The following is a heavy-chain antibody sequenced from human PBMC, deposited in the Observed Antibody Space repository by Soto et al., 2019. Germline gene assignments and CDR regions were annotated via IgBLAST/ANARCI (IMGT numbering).Heavy chain of an antibody. CDR1: GGTFSSYA. D-gene: IGHD6-13*01. CDR3: ARGSGYSSSWSPFDY. Sequence: GASVKVSCKAPGGTFSSYAISWVRQAPGQGLEWMGGIIPIFGTANYAQKFQGRVTITADESTSTAYMELSSLRSEDTAVYYCARGSGYSSSWSPFDYWGQGTLVTVS. V-gene: IGHV1-69*13. J-gene: IGHJ4*02. CDR2: IIPIFGTA.